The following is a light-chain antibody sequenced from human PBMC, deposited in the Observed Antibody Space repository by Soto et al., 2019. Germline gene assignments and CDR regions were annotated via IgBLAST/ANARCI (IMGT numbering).Light chain of an antibody. Sequence: EIVLTQSPGTLSLSPGERATLSCRASQSVSGSYLAWYQQKPGQAPRLLIYGASSRATGIPDRFSGSGSGTDFTLTITRLEPEDSAVYYCQQCSFSPRTFGQGTKVEIK. CDR3: QQCSFSPRT. CDR2: GAS. CDR1: QSVSGSY. J-gene: IGKJ1*01. V-gene: IGKV3-20*01.